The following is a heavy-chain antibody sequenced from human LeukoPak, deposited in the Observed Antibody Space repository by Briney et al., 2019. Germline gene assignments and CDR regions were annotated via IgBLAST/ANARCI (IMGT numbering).Heavy chain of an antibody. CDR1: GDTVTGFS. D-gene: IGHD5-18*01. CDR3: ATGYTYDYSLY. V-gene: IGHV1-24*01. CDR2: SDPEDGAR. J-gene: IGHJ4*02. Sequence: GASVKVSCKVSGDTVTGFSIHWVRQAPGHGLEWMGGSDPEDGARIFAQKFQGRVTMTEDTSTDTAYMDLSSLRSEDTAVYYCATGYTYDYSLYWGQGTLVTVSS.